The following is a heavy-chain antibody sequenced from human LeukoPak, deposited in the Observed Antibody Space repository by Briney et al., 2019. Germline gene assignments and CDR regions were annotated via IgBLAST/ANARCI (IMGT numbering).Heavy chain of an antibody. Sequence: GGSLRLSCVASGFTFSTYGMSWVRQAPGRGLEWVSTISGSGGSTYYADSVKGRFTISRDNSKNTLYLQMNSLRAEDTAVYYCAKAVAGTPNDAFDIWGQGTMVTVSS. CDR2: ISGSGGST. CDR3: AKAVAGTPNDAFDI. D-gene: IGHD6-19*01. CDR1: GFTFSTYG. V-gene: IGHV3-23*01. J-gene: IGHJ3*02.